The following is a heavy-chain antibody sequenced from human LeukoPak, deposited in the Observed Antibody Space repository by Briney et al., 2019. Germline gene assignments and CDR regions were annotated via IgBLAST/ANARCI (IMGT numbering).Heavy chain of an antibody. D-gene: IGHD5-12*01. CDR2: ISSSSSYI. CDR1: GFTFSSYS. CDR3: ARVVNSDYQNPD. J-gene: IGHJ4*02. V-gene: IGHV3-21*01. Sequence: GGSLRLSCAASGFTFSSYSMNWVRQAPGKGLEWVSSISSSSSYIYYADSVKGRFTISRDNAKNSLYLQMNSLRAEDTAVYYCARVVNSDYQNPDWGQGTLVTVSS.